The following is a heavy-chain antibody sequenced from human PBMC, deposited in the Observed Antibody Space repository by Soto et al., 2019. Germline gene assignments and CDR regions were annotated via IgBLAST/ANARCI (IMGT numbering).Heavy chain of an antibody. CDR3: AMLGVAQYFFDY. CDR2: IYHSGST. V-gene: IGHV4-4*02. Sequence: QVQLQESGPGLVKPSGTLSLTCAVSGGSISSSRWWTWVRQPPGKGLEWIGEIYHSGSTNYNPSLKSRVTMSVGKSKNQFSLTLSSVTAADTAVYYCAMLGVAQYFFDYWGQGTLVTVSS. CDR1: GGSISSSRW. D-gene: IGHD2-15*01. J-gene: IGHJ4*02.